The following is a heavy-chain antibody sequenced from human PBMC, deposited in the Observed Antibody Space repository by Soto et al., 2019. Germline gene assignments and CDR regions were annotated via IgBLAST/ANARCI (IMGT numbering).Heavy chain of an antibody. V-gene: IGHV1-18*01. J-gene: IGHJ4*02. CDR1: GYTFTSYG. CDR3: AREGQLVPQFDY. CDR2: ISAYNGKT. Sequence: ASVKVSCKASGYTFTSYGISWVRQAPGQGLEWMGWISAYNGKTNYAQKLQGRVTMTTDTSTSTAYMELSSLRSEDTAVYYCAREGQLVPQFDYWGQGTLVTVSS. D-gene: IGHD6-6*01.